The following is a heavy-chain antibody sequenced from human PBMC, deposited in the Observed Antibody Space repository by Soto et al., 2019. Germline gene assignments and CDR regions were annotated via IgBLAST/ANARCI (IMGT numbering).Heavy chain of an antibody. CDR2: ISGSGGST. CDR3: AKDKRPSMVRGVIITRIWDY. V-gene: IGHV3-23*01. Sequence: LRLSCAASGFTFSSYAMSWVRQAPGKGLEWVSAISGSGGSTYYADSVKGRFTISRDNSKNTLYLQMNSLRAEDTAVYYCAKDKRPSMVRGVIITRIWDYWGQGTLVTVSS. D-gene: IGHD3-10*01. CDR1: GFTFSSYA. J-gene: IGHJ4*02.